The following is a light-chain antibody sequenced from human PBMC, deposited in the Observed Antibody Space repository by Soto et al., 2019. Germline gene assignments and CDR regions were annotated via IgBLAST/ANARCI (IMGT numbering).Light chain of an antibody. J-gene: IGKJ1*01. CDR2: AAS. V-gene: IGKV1-39*01. CDR1: QSISSY. CDR3: HHSYSTSWT. Sequence: DIQMTQSPSSLSASVGDRVTITCRASQSISSYLNWYQQKPGKAPKLLIYAASSLQSGVPSRLSGSGSGTDFPLTISSLQTEDFATYDWHHSYSTSWTFGQGTKVEIK.